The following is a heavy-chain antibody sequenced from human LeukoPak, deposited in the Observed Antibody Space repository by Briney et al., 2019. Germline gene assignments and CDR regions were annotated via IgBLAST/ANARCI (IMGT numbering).Heavy chain of an antibody. CDR2: ISSSSSYI. V-gene: IGHV3-21*01. Sequence: GGSLRLSCAASGFTFSSYSMNWVRQAPGKGLEWVSSISSSSSYIYYADSVKGRFTISRDNAKNSLYLQMNSLRAEDTAVYYCAKAPYDSSGYYYNYFDYWGQGTLVTVSS. CDR3: AKAPYDSSGYYYNYFDY. J-gene: IGHJ4*02. CDR1: GFTFSSYS. D-gene: IGHD3-22*01.